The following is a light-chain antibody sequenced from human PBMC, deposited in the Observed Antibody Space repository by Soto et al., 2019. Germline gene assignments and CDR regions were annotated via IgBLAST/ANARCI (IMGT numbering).Light chain of an antibody. V-gene: IGKV1-5*01. J-gene: IGKJ1*01. CDR3: QQYNTYWT. Sequence: DIQMTQSPSTLSASVGDRVTITCRASQSISNYLAWYQQKPGKAPKVLIYDVSSLESGVPSRFCGSGSGTEFTLTISSLQPDDFATYYCQQYNTYWTFGQGTKVEIK. CDR2: DVS. CDR1: QSISNY.